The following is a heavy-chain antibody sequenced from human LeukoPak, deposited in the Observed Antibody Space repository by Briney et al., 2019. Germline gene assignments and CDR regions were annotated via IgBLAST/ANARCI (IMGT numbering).Heavy chain of an antibody. Sequence: SETLSLTCTVSGGSISGSTYYRGWVRQPPGKGLEWIGGIYYSGSTYYNPSLKSRVTISVDTSKNQFSLKLSSVTAADTAVYYCARNVHELEGDYFDYWGQGTLVTVSS. J-gene: IGHJ4*02. CDR1: GGSISGSTYY. V-gene: IGHV4-39*01. CDR3: ARNVHELEGDYFDY. D-gene: IGHD1-1*01. CDR2: IYYSGST.